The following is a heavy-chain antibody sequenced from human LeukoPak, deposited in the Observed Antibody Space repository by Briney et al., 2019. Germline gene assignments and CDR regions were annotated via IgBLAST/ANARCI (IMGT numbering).Heavy chain of an antibody. CDR1: GFTFSSYA. J-gene: IGHJ4*02. D-gene: IGHD3-22*01. CDR2: IIGSGGST. V-gene: IGHV3-23*01. CDR3: AKGGLYYYDSSGYYDY. Sequence: GGSLRLSCAASGFTFSSYAMSWVRQAPGKGLEWVSAIIGSGGSTYYADSVKGRFTISRDNSKNTLYLQMNSLRAEDTAVYYCAKGGLYYYDSSGYYDYWGQGTLVTVSS.